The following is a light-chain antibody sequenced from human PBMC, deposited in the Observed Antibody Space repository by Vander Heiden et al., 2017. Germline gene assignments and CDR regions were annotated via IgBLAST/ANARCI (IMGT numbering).Light chain of an antibody. CDR1: RRDVGGYNY. J-gene: IGLJ3*02. V-gene: IGLV2-11*01. CDR3: CSYAGSYTV. Sequence: QSALTQPRPVSGSPGQSVTISCTGPRRDVGGYNYVSWYQQHPGKAPKLMIYDVSKRPSGVPDRFSGSKSGNTASLTISGLQAEDEADYYCCSYAGSYTVFGGGTKLTVL. CDR2: DVS.